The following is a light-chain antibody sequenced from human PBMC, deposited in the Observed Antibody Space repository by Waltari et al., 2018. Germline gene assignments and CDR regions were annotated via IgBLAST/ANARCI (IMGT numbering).Light chain of an antibody. J-gene: IGLJ2*01. V-gene: IGLV2-14*03. Sequence: SALTQPDPVSGSPGQSITISCRGISSASGGYNYVSWYQQHPGEAPKLIIYDVTNRPSGVSDRFSGSKSGSSASLTISGLQPDDEADYYCSSFTSSTTGIFGGGTKLTVL. CDR1: SSASGGYNY. CDR3: SSFTSSTTGI. CDR2: DVT.